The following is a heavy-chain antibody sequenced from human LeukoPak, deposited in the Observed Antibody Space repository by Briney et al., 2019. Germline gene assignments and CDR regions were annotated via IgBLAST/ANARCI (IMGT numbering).Heavy chain of an antibody. J-gene: IGHJ4*02. CDR2: IKQDGSEK. V-gene: IGHV3-7*03. Sequence: PGGSLRLSCAASGFTFSGSWMSWVRQAPGKGLEWVANIKQDGSEKYYVDSVKGRFTISRDNAKNSLYLQMNSLRAEDTAVYYCARGVRSAYHYFDYWGQGTLVTVSS. CDR1: GFTFSGSW. CDR3: ARGVRSAYHYFDY.